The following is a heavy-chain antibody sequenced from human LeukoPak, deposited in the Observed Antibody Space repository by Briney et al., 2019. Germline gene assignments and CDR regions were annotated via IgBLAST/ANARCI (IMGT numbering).Heavy chain of an antibody. Sequence: GRSLRLSCAASGFTFSSYAMSWVRQAPGKGLEWVSAISGSGGSTYYADSVKGRFTISRDNSKNTLYLQMNSLRAEDTAVYYCAKDRYYYDSSGYSSTFDYWGQGTLVTVSS. CDR2: ISGSGGST. CDR1: GFTFSSYA. CDR3: AKDRYYYDSSGYSSTFDY. D-gene: IGHD3-22*01. V-gene: IGHV3-23*01. J-gene: IGHJ4*02.